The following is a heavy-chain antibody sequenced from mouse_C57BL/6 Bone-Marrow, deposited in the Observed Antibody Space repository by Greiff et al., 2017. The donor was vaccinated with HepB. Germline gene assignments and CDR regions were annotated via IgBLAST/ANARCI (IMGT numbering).Heavy chain of an antibody. J-gene: IGHJ1*03. V-gene: IGHV7-1*01. CDR1: GFTFSDFY. CDR3: ARDPVSGYFDV. Sequence: EVQGVDSGGGLVQSGRSLRLSCATSGFTFSDFYMEWVRQAPGKGLEWIAASRNKANDYTTEYSASVKGRFIVSRDTSQSILYLQMNALRAEDTAIYYCARDPVSGYFDVWGTGTTVTVSS. CDR2: SRNKANDYTT.